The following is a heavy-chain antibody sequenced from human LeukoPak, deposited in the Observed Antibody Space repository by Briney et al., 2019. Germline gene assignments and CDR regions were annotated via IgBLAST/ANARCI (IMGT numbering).Heavy chain of an antibody. CDR1: GGSISSSSYY. Sequence: SETLSLTCTVSGGSISSSSYYWGWIRQPPGKGLEWIGSIYYSGSTYYNPSLKSRVTISVDTSKNQFSLKLSSVTAADTAVYYCPRLGVTGTTFDYWGQGTLVTVSS. CDR2: IYYSGST. J-gene: IGHJ4*02. CDR3: PRLGVTGTTFDY. V-gene: IGHV4-39*01. D-gene: IGHD1-20*01.